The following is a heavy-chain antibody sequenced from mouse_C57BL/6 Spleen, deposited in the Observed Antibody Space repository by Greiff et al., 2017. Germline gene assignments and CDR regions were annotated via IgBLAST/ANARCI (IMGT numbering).Heavy chain of an antibody. CDR1: GFTFSSYA. Sequence: EVQLMESGGGLVKPGGSLKLSCAASGFTFSSYAMSWVRQTPEKRLEWVATISDGGSYTYYPDNVKGRFTISRDNAKNNLYLQMSHLKSEDTAMYYCARDRWDWYFDVWGTGTTVTVSS. CDR2: ISDGGSYT. D-gene: IGHD4-1*01. CDR3: ARDRWDWYFDV. J-gene: IGHJ1*03. V-gene: IGHV5-4*01.